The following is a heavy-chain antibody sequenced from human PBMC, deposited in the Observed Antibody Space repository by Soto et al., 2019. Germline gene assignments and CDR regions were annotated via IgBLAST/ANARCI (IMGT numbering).Heavy chain of an antibody. CDR1: GGSFSGYY. V-gene: IGHV4-34*01. CDR2: INHSGST. Sequence: QVQLQQWGAGLLKPSETLSLTCAVYGGSFSGYYWSWIRQPPGKGLEWIGEINHSGSTNYNPSLKSRVTISVDTSKNQFSLKLSSVTAADTAVYYCARAPRRSSSYGNAFDIWGQGTMVTVSS. CDR3: ARAPRRSSSYGNAFDI. J-gene: IGHJ3*02. D-gene: IGHD6-6*01.